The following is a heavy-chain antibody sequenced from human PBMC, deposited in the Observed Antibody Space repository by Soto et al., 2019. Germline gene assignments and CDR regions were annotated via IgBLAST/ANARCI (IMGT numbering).Heavy chain of an antibody. J-gene: IGHJ6*02. CDR3: ARHFYDFWSGRPNYYYYGMDV. V-gene: IGHV4-39*01. D-gene: IGHD3-3*01. CDR1: GGSISSSSYY. CDR2: IYYSGST. Sequence: SETLSLTCTVSGGSISSSSYYWGWIRQPPGKGLEWIGSIYYSGSTYYNPSLKSRVTISVDTSKNQFSLKLSSVTAADTAVYYCARHFYDFWSGRPNYYYYGMDVWGQGTTVTVSS.